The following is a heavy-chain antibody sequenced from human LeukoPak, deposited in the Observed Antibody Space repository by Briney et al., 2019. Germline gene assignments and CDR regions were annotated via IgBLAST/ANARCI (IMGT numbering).Heavy chain of an antibody. J-gene: IGHJ6*02. CDR3: ARGYDFWSGSQYYYGIDV. CDR1: GYTFTGYY. V-gene: IGHV1-2*02. CDR2: INPNSGGT. Sequence: ASVKVSCKASGYTFTGYYMHWVRQAPGQGLEWMGWINPNSGGTNYAQKFQGRVTMTRDTSISTAYMELSRLRSDDTAVYYCARGYDFWSGSQYYYGIDVWGQGTTVTVSS. D-gene: IGHD3-3*01.